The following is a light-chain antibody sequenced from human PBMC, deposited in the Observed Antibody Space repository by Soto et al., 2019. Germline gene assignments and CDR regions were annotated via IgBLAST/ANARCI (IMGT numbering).Light chain of an antibody. CDR2: DIS. CDR3: LLSDSGVGV. Sequence: QSVVTQEPSLTVSPGGTVTLTCDSSTGPVTTEHYPSWFQQQPGQAPRTLIFDISNKHSWAPARFSGSLLGGKAALALSGAQHEDEADYYCLLSDSGVGVFGGGTQLTVL. J-gene: IGLJ2*01. V-gene: IGLV7-46*01. CDR1: TGPVTTEHY.